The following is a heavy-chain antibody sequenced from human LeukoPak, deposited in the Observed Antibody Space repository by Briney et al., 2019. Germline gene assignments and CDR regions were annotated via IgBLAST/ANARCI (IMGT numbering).Heavy chain of an antibody. CDR3: AREGYYDSSGHGDAFDI. CDR1: GFTFSTYA. D-gene: IGHD3-22*01. CDR2: ISGGGGTT. V-gene: IGHV3-23*01. J-gene: IGHJ3*02. Sequence: GGSLRLSCAASGFTFSTYAMRWVRQAPGKGLEWVSTISGGGGTTYYGDSVKGRFTISRDNSKNTLYLQMNSLRAEDTAVYYCAREGYYDSSGHGDAFDIWGQGTMVTVTS.